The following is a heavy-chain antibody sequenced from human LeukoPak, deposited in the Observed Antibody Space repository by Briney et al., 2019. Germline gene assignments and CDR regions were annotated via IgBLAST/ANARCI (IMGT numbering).Heavy chain of an antibody. J-gene: IGHJ4*02. V-gene: IGHV1-2*02. CDR2: INPNSGGT. Sequence: GASVKVSCKASGYTFTGYYVHWVRQAPGQGLEWMGWINPNSGGTNYAQKFQGRVTMTRDTSISTAYMELSRLRSDDTALYYCARGEATLDSHWDYWGQGTLVTVSS. D-gene: IGHD5-12*01. CDR1: GYTFTGYY. CDR3: ARGEATLDSHWDY.